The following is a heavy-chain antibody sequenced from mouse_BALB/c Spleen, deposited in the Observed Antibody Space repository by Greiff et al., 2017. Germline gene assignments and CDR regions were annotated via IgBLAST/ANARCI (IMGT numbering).Heavy chain of an antibody. CDR2: IAPGSGST. D-gene: IGHD2-3*01. V-gene: IGHV1S41*01. J-gene: IGHJ2*01. CDR3: ARGYDGDSLYYFDD. Sequence: DLVKPGASVKLSCKASGYTFTSYWINWIKQRPGQGLEWIGLIAPGSGSTYYNEMFKGRATLTVDTSSSTAYIQLSSLSSEDSAVYFCARGYDGDSLYYFDDWGQGTTLTVSS. CDR1: GYTFTSYW.